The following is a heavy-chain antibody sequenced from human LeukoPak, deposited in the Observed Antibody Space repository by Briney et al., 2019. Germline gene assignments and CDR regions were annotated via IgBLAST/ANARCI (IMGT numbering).Heavy chain of an antibody. CDR2: ISGSGGST. V-gene: IGHV3-23*01. J-gene: IGHJ1*01. D-gene: IGHD2-15*01. CDR3: ATSPRRYCSGGSCYSSD. CDR1: GFTFSSYA. Sequence: GGSLRLSCAASGFTFSSYAMSWVRQAPGKGLEWVSAISGSGGSTYYADSVKGRFTISRDNSKNTLYLQMNSLRAEDTAVYYCATSPRRYCSGGSCYSSDWGQGTLVTVSS.